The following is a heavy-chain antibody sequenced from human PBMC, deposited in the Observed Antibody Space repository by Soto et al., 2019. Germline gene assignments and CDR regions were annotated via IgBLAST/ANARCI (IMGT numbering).Heavy chain of an antibody. V-gene: IGHV3-9*01. Sequence: EVQLVESGGRLVQPGRSLRLSCVGTGLNFDDFAMHWVRQAPGKGLAWVSGITWNSRVLAYADSVKGRFTISRDNARNSLYLQMDSLRDEDTALYYCAKGRYDFWSPYYFDSWGQGPLVTVSS. D-gene: IGHD3-3*01. CDR3: AKGRYDFWSPYYFDS. J-gene: IGHJ4*02. CDR2: ITWNSRVL. CDR1: GLNFDDFA.